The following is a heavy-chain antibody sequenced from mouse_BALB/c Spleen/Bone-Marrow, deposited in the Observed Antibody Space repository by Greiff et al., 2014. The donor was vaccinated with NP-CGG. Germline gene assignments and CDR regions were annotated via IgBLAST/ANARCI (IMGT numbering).Heavy chain of an antibody. J-gene: IGHJ3*01. Sequence: EVKLMESGGGLVKPGGSLKLSCAASGFTFSDYYMYWVRQTPEKRLEWVATISDGGSYTYYPDSVKGRFTISRDNAKNNLYLQMNSLKPEDTAMYYCANYYGSTWFAYWGQGALVTVSA. CDR2: ISDGGSYT. CDR1: GFTFSDYY. D-gene: IGHD1-1*01. V-gene: IGHV5-4*02. CDR3: ANYYGSTWFAY.